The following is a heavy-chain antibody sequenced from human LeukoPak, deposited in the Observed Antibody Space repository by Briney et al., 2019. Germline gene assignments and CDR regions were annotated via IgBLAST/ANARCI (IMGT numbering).Heavy chain of an antibody. CDR3: ARHTAGRDGYKYYFDY. D-gene: IGHD5-24*01. Sequence: NASETLSLTCTVSGCSISSYYWSWIRQPPGKGLEWIGYIYTSGSTNYNPSLKSRVTISVDTSKNQFSLKLSSVTAADTAVYYCARHTAGRDGYKYYFDYWGQGTLVTVSS. CDR1: GCSISSYY. V-gene: IGHV4-4*09. J-gene: IGHJ4*02. CDR2: IYTSGST.